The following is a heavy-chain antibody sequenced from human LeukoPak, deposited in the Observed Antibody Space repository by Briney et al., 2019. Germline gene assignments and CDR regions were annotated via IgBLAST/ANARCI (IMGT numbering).Heavy chain of an antibody. Sequence: GGSLRLSCAASGFTFNSYSMNWVRQAPGKGLEWVSSISSSSSYIYYAGSVKGRFTISRDNAKNSLHLQMNSLRAEDTAVYYCAKNYYDSSGLFDYWGQGTLVIVSS. CDR2: ISSSSSYI. V-gene: IGHV3-21*01. CDR3: AKNYYDSSGLFDY. J-gene: IGHJ4*02. CDR1: GFTFNSYS. D-gene: IGHD3-22*01.